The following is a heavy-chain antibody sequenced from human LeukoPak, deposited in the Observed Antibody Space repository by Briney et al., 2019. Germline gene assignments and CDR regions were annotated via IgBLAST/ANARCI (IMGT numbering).Heavy chain of an antibody. V-gene: IGHV3-30*04. D-gene: IGHD3-10*01. Sequence: GGSLRLSCAASGFTFRHYAVHWVRQAPGRGLEWVAVLSFDGAHKYYAESVKGRFTISRDNSNNTLFLQMDSLRIEDTALYYCVRARAGGLDYWGQGTLVTISS. CDR3: VRARAGGLDY. CDR2: LSFDGAHK. J-gene: IGHJ4*02. CDR1: GFTFRHYA.